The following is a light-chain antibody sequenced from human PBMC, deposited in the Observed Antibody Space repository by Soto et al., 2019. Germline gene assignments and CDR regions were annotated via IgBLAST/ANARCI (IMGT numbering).Light chain of an antibody. CDR1: QSVSSSY. J-gene: IGKJ2*01. CDR3: QQYGSSPMYT. Sequence: EIVLTQSPGTLSLSPGERATLSCRASQSVSSSYLAWYQQKPGQAPRLLIHGASARATGIPDRFSGSRSGTDCTLTISRLEPEDVAVYFCQQYGSSPMYTFGQGNKLEIK. CDR2: GAS. V-gene: IGKV3-20*01.